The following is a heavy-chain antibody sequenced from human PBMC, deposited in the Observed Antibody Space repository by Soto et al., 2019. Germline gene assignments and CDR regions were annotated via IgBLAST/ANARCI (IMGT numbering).Heavy chain of an antibody. CDR2: IWYDGSNK. D-gene: IGHD5-12*01. J-gene: IGHJ4*02. CDR3: ARDVAQG. Sequence: QVQLVESGGGVVQPGRSLRLSCAASGFTFSTYGMHWVRQAPGKGLEWVAVIWYDGSNKYYADSVKGRFTISRDNSRNTLYLQMNSLRPEDTAVYYCARDVAQGWGQGTLVTVSS. V-gene: IGHV3-33*01. CDR1: GFTFSTYG.